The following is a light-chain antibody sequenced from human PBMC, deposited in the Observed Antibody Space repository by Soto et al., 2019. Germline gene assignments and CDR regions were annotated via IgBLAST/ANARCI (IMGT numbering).Light chain of an antibody. CDR1: QSVSSSY. J-gene: IGKJ1*01. Sequence: EIVLTQSPGTLSLSPGERATLSCRASQSVSSSYLAWYQQKPGQAPRLLIYGASSRATGIPDRFSGSGSGTDFTLTISRLEPEDFPVYSCQQYGSSPRTFGQGTKVEIK. V-gene: IGKV3-20*01. CDR3: QQYGSSPRT. CDR2: GAS.